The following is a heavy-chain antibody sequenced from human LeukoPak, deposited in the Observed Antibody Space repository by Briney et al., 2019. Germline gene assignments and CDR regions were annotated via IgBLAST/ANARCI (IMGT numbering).Heavy chain of an antibody. D-gene: IGHD4-17*01. CDR3: AKEPYDDSGYSYMDV. J-gene: IGHJ6*03. V-gene: IGHV3-11*04. CDR1: GFTFSDYY. Sequence: GGSLRLSCAASGFTFSDYYMSWIRQAPGKGLEWVSYISSSGSTIYYADSVKGRFTISRDNFRNTLYLQMNSLRPEDTAVYYCAKEPYDDSGYSYMDVWGKGTTVTVSS. CDR2: ISSSGSTI.